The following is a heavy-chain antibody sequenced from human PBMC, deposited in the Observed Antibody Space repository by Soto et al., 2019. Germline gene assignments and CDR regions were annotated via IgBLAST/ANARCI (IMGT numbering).Heavy chain of an antibody. D-gene: IGHD5-12*01. CDR2: ISGSGGST. Sequence: GGSLRLSCAASGFTFSSYAMSWVRQAPGKGLEWVSAISGSGGSTYYADSVKGRFTISRDNSKNTLYLQMNSLRAEDTAVYYCAKLRGYSGYTLPDYWGQGTLVTVSS. V-gene: IGHV3-23*01. CDR1: GFTFSSYA. CDR3: AKLRGYSGYTLPDY. J-gene: IGHJ4*02.